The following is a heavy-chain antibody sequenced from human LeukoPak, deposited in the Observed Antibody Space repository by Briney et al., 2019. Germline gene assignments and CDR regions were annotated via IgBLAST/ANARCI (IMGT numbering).Heavy chain of an antibody. D-gene: IGHD2/OR15-2a*01. CDR1: GYSISSGYY. Sequence: SETLSLTCSVSGYSISSGYYWGWIRQSPGKGLEWIANMYHSWLIYYNPPLKSRITISIDTSKNQLSLKLRSVTAADTAVYYCMSNYLQGGYYFHYWGQGPLVRVST. V-gene: IGHV4-38-2*02. CDR2: MYHSWLI. CDR3: MSNYLQGGYYFHY. J-gene: IGHJ4*02.